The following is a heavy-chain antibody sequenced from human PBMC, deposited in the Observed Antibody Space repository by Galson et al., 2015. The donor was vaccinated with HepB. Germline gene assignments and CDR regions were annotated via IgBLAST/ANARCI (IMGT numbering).Heavy chain of an antibody. J-gene: IGHJ4*02. V-gene: IGHV3-7*04. CDR2: IKQDGSEK. CDR3: ARGPWARCRRSHY. CDR1: GFTFSSYW. Sequence: SLRLSCAASGFTFSSYWMSWVRQAPGKGLEWVANIKQDGSEKYYVDSVKGRFTISRDNAKNSLYLQMNSLRDEDTAVYYCARGPWARCRRSHYSGQRTLVTASS. D-gene: IGHD1-26*01.